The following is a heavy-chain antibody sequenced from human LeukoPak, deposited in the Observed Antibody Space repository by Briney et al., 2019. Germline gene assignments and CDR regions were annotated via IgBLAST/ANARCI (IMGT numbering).Heavy chain of an antibody. D-gene: IGHD5-18*01. CDR1: GFTFSSYS. J-gene: IGHJ4*02. V-gene: IGHV3-48*01. CDR3: ARVGMQLWSSFDY. Sequence: GGSLRLSCAASGFTFSSYSMNWVRQAPGKGLEWVSYISSSSSTIYYADSVKGRFTISRDNAKNSLYLQMNGLRADDTAVYYCARVGMQLWSSFDYWGQGTLVAVSS. CDR2: ISSSSSTI.